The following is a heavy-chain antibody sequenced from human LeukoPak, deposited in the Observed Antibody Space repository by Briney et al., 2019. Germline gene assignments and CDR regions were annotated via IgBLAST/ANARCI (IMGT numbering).Heavy chain of an antibody. Sequence: SDTLSLTCAVYGGSFSGYYWSWIRQPPGKGLEWIGEINHSGSTNYNPSLKSRVTISVDTSKNQFSLKLSSVTAADTAVYYCATGLSGRKTGPRSYYYYYYMDVWGKGTTVTVSS. CDR3: ATGLSGRKTGPRSYYYYYYMDV. J-gene: IGHJ6*03. V-gene: IGHV4-34*01. D-gene: IGHD1-1*01. CDR2: INHSGST. CDR1: GGSFSGYY.